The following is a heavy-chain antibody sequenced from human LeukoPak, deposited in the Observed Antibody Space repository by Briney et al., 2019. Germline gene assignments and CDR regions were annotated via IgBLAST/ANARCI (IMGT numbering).Heavy chain of an antibody. CDR2: ISSSGSTI. V-gene: IGHV3-48*03. J-gene: IGHJ4*02. D-gene: IGHD6-19*01. Sequence: GGSLRLSCAASGFTFSSYEMNWVRQAPGKGLEWVSYISSSGSTIYYADSVKGRFTISRDNAKNSLYLQMNSLRAEDTAVYYCARDYSSGWYHFDYWGQGTLVTVSS. CDR3: ARDYSSGWYHFDY. CDR1: GFTFSSYE.